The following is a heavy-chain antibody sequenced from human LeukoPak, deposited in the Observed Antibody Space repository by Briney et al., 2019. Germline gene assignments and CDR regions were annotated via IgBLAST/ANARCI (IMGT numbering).Heavy chain of an antibody. Sequence: GGSLRLSCAASGFTFSSYAMSWVRQAPGKGLEWVSVISGSGGSTYYADSVKGRFTISRDNSKNTLYLQMNSLRAEDTAVYYCAKDRRDSSGWYNACDLWGQGTLVTVSS. V-gene: IGHV3-23*01. CDR1: GFTFSSYA. D-gene: IGHD6-13*01. J-gene: IGHJ3*01. CDR2: ISGSGGST. CDR3: AKDRRDSSGWYNACDL.